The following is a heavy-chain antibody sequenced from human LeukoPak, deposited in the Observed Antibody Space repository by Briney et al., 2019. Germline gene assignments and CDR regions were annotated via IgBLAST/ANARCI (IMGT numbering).Heavy chain of an antibody. CDR2: IIPILGIA. CDR1: GGTFSSYA. Sequence: SVTVSCKASGGTFSSYAISWVRQAPGQGLEWMGRIIPILGIANYAQKFQGRVTITADKSTSTAYMVLSSLRSEDTAVYYCARGEAEVGANDYWGQGTLVTVSS. CDR3: ARGEAEVGANDY. V-gene: IGHV1-69*04. D-gene: IGHD1-26*01. J-gene: IGHJ4*02.